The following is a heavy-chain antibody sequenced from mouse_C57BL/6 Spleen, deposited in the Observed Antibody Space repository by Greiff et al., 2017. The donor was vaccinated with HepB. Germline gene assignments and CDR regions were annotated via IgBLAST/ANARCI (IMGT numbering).Heavy chain of an antibody. D-gene: IGHD2-5*01. Sequence: EVNVVDSGGGLVKPGGSLKLSCAASGFTFSSYAMSWVRQTPEKRLEWVATISDGGSYTYYPDNVKGRFTISRDNAKNNLYLQMSHLKSEDTAMYYCARGLYSNYGAWFAYWGQGTLVTVSA. CDR3: ARGLYSNYGAWFAY. CDR1: GFTFSSYA. V-gene: IGHV5-4*03. J-gene: IGHJ3*01. CDR2: ISDGGSYT.